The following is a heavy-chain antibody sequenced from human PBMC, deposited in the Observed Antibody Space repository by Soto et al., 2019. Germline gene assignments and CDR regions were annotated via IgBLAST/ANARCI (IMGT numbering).Heavy chain of an antibody. V-gene: IGHV4-39*01. J-gene: IGHJ4*02. D-gene: IGHD3-10*01. CDR2: FFYGGKN. Sequence: QLQLQESGPGLVKPSETLPLTCTVSGGSISSSTYYWGWMRQPPGKGREWIASFFYGGKNYYNPSLMRRVTISVETSKNQFPLKLTSVTAADTAEYYCVRRHRLTIDAYYWGQGTLVTVSS. CDR1: GGSISSSTYY. CDR3: VRRHRLTIDAYY.